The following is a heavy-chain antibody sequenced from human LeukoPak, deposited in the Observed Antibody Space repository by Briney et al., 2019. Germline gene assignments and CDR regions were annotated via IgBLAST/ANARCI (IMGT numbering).Heavy chain of an antibody. CDR2: IYYTGST. CDR1: GGSISSYY. CDR3: ARQQGYFDY. V-gene: IGHV4-59*08. J-gene: IGHJ4*02. Sequence: SETLSLTCTVSGGSISSYYWSWIRQPPGKGLEWIGYIYYTGSTNYNPSLKSRVTMSVDTSKKQFSLKLSSVTAADTAVYYCARQQGYFDYWGQGTLVTVSS.